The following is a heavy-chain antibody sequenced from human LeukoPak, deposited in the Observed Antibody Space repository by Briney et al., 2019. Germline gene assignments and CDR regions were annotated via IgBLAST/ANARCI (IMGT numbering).Heavy chain of an antibody. D-gene: IGHD6-13*01. CDR2: ISAYNGNT. CDR3: ARSIVIAAAGTHNWFDP. CDR1: GYTFTSYG. J-gene: IGHJ5*02. Sequence: ASVKVSCKASGYTFTSYGISWVRQAPGQGLEWMGWISAYNGNTNYAQKLQGRVTMTTDTSTSTDYMELRSLRSDDTAVYYCARSIVIAAAGTHNWFDPWGQGTLVTVSS. V-gene: IGHV1-18*01.